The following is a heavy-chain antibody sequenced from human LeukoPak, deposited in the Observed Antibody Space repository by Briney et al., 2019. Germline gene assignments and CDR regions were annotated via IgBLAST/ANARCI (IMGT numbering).Heavy chain of an antibody. V-gene: IGHV7-4-1*02. J-gene: IGHJ3*02. CDR1: GYSFTSQG. Sequence: GASVKASCKASGYSFTSQGMNWVRQAPGQGLEWMGWINTDSGNPTYAQAFTGRFVFSLDSSVSTAYLQISNLMPEDTAKYYCAREILRFDIWGQGTMVTVSS. CDR3: AREILRFDI. CDR2: INTDSGNP.